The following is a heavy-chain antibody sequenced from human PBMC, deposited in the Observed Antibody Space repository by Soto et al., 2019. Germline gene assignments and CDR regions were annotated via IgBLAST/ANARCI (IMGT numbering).Heavy chain of an antibody. V-gene: IGHV3-48*01. CDR2: IDSNSSPI. Sequence: EVQLVESGGDLVQPGGSLRLSCAASGFTLSSYNMNWVRQAPGKGLEWVAYIDSNSSPIYYPDSVKGRFTISRDHARNSMYLQMTSRRVEDKAVYYCARVSRKTERYWCPGTLVTVSS. D-gene: IGHD1-1*01. CDR3: ARVSRKTERY. CDR1: GFTLSSYN. J-gene: IGHJ4*02.